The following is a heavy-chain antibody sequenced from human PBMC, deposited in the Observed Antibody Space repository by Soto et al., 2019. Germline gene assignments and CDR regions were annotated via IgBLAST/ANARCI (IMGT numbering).Heavy chain of an antibody. CDR2: ISGSGGST. CDR3: AIAGDRGYGVLDY. D-gene: IGHD5-12*01. J-gene: IGHJ4*02. Sequence: PWGSLRLSCASSGFTFSSDAIIWVRQAPEKGLEWVSAISGSGGSTYYADSVKGRFTISRDNSKNTLYLQMNSLRAEDTAVYFCAIAGDRGYGVLDYWGQGTLVTVSS. V-gene: IGHV3-23*01. CDR1: GFTFSSDA.